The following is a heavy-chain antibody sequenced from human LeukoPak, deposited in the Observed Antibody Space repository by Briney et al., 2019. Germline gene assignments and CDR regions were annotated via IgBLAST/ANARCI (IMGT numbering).Heavy chain of an antibody. Sequence: GESLRLSCAASGFTFGDYAMSWVRQAPGKGLEWVSGLNWNGGTIGDADSVKGRFTISRDNAKNSLYLQMNSLRAEDTALYDCVRVDAISHTNWGFGGHSNNFDYWGQGTLVTVSS. CDR2: LNWNGGTI. CDR3: VRVDAISHTNWGFGGHSNNFDY. D-gene: IGHD7-27*01. CDR1: GFTFGDYA. J-gene: IGHJ4*02. V-gene: IGHV3-20*01.